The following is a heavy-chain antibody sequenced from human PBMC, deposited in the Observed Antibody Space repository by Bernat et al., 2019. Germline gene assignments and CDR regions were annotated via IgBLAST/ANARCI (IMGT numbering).Heavy chain of an antibody. D-gene: IGHD5-12*01. CDR2: IYYSGST. Sequence: QVQLQESGPGLVKPSETLSLTCTVSGGSISSYYWSWIRQPPGKGLEWIGYIYYSGSTNYNPSPKGRVAIAVDPSKSQFYLRLCSGDAEDTAVYYCARERLARDYYYGMDVWGQGTTVTVSS. CDR1: GGSISSYY. J-gene: IGHJ6*02. CDR3: ARERLARDYYYGMDV. V-gene: IGHV4-59*01.